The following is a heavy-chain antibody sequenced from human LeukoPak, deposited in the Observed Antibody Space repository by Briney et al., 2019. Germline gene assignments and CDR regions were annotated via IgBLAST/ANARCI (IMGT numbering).Heavy chain of an antibody. D-gene: IGHD3-3*01. J-gene: IGHJ4*02. V-gene: IGHV1-8*03. Sequence: ASVTVSCKASGYTFTSYDINWVRQATGQGLEWMGWMNPNSGNTGYAQKFQGRVTITRNTSISTAYMELSSLRSEDTAVYYCARSLADITIFGVVDYWGQGTLVTVSS. CDR2: MNPNSGNT. CDR1: GYTFTSYD. CDR3: ARSLADITIFGVVDY.